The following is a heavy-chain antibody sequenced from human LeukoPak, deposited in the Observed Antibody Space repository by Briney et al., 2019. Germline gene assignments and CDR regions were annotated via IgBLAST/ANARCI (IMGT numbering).Heavy chain of an antibody. CDR2: IIPIFGTA. CDR1: GGTFSSYA. Sequence: SVKVSCKASGGTFSSYAISWVRQAPGQGLEWMGGIIPIFGTANYAQKFQGRVTITTDESTSTAYMELSSLRSEDTAVYYCARGAPTNFGVVPNWFDPWGQGTLVTVSS. D-gene: IGHD3-3*01. CDR3: ARGAPTNFGVVPNWFDP. J-gene: IGHJ5*02. V-gene: IGHV1-69*05.